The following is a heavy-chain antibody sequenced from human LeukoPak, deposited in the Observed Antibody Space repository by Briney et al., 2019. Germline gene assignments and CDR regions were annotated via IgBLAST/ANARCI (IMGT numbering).Heavy chain of an antibody. CDR1: GYSVTSYW. V-gene: IGHV5-51*01. CDR2: IYPGDSDT. Sequence: GESLKISCKGSGYSVTSYWIGWVRQMPGKGLEWMGIIYPGDSDTRYSPSFQGQVTISADKSISTAYLQWSSLKASDTAMYYCARRTDYYGSGSYFFHWGQGTLVTVSS. CDR3: ARRTDYYGSGSYFFH. D-gene: IGHD3-10*01. J-gene: IGHJ4*02.